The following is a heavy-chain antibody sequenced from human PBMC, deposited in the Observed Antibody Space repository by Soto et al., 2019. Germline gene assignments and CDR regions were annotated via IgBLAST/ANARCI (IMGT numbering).Heavy chain of an antibody. D-gene: IGHD3-3*01. CDR3: ASFDFWSGYRHWFDP. CDR1: GGSFSGYY. Sequence: QVQLQQWGAGLLKPSETLSLTCAVYGGSFSGYYWSWIRQPPGKGLEWIGEINHSGSTNYNPSLKSRVTISVDTSKNQFSLKLISVTAADTAVYYCASFDFWSGYRHWFDPWGQGTLVTVSS. J-gene: IGHJ5*02. CDR2: INHSGST. V-gene: IGHV4-34*01.